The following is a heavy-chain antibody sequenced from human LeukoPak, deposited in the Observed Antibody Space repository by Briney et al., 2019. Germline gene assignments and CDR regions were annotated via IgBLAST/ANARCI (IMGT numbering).Heavy chain of an antibody. V-gene: IGHV3-30*19. J-gene: IGHJ4*02. CDR3: ARDRGIVGATGRGDVY. Sequence: GGSLRLSCAASGFTFSSYGMHWVRQAPGKGLEWVAVIWYDGSNKYYADSVKGRFTISRDNSKNTLYLQMNSLRAEDTAVYYCARDRGIVGATGRGDVYWGQGTLVTVSS. CDR1: GFTFSSYG. D-gene: IGHD1-26*01. CDR2: IWYDGSNK.